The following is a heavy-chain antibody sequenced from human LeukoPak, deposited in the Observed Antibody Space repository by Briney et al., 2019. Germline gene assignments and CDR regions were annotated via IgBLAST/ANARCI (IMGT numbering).Heavy chain of an antibody. Sequence: SQTLSLTCAISGDSVSSNSGAWNWIRQSPSRGLEWLGRIYYRSKWKKDCAVSVGSRITINPDTSKNQFSLQLSSVTPEDTAVYYCARDWSGNVAIDYWGQGTLVTVSS. CDR2: IYYRSKWKK. J-gene: IGHJ4*02. CDR3: ARDWSGNVAIDY. D-gene: IGHD3-10*01. CDR1: GDSVSSNSGA. V-gene: IGHV6-1*01.